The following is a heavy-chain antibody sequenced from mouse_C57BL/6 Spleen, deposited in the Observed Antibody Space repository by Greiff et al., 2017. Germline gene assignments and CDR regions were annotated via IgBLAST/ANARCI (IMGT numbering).Heavy chain of an antibody. Sequence: EVKLMESGPGLVKPSQSLSLTCSVTGYSITSGYYWNWIRQFPGNKLEWMGYISYDGSNNYNPSLKNRISITRDTSENQFFLKLNSVTTEDTATYYCAGGGDYDYYFDYWGQGTTLTVSS. D-gene: IGHD2-4*01. CDR3: AGGGDYDYYFDY. V-gene: IGHV3-6*01. CDR2: ISYDGSN. J-gene: IGHJ2*01. CDR1: GYSITSGYY.